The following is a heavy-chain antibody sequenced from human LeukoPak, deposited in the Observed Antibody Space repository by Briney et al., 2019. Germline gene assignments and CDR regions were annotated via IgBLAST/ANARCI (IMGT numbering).Heavy chain of an antibody. J-gene: IGHJ6*03. CDR1: GGSFSGYY. V-gene: IGHV4-34*01. CDR3: ARGDVVESTALLDYYSYYMDV. D-gene: IGHD2-2*01. Sequence: PSETLSLTCAVYGGSFSGYYWSWIRQPPGKGLEWIGEINHSGSTNYNPSLKSRVTISVDTSKNQFSLELSSVTAADTAVYHCARGDVVESTALLDYYSYYMDVWGKGTTVTVSS. CDR2: INHSGST.